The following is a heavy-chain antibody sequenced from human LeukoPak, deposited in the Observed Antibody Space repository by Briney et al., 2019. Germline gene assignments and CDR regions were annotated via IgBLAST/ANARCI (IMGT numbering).Heavy chain of an antibody. J-gene: IGHJ4*02. CDR1: GCSTSGGNYY. V-gene: IGHV4-39*02. Sequence: SETLSLTCIVSGCSTSGGNYYWGWIRRPPGKGLEWIGGISSSGNTYYNPSLKSRITISVDTSKNHFSLKLSSVTAADTAVYYCARLGAGPTYYDFWSGYSSFYFDYWGQGTLVTVSS. CDR2: ISSSGNT. CDR3: ARLGAGPTYYDFWSGYSSFYFDY. D-gene: IGHD3-3*01.